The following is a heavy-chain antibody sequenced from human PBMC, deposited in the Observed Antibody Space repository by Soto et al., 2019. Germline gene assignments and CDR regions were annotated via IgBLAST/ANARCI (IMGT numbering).Heavy chain of an antibody. V-gene: IGHV3-30*03. CDR2: ISFDATQT. D-gene: IGHD3-16*01. CDR1: GVTFGNYG. Sequence: GGSLRLSCAVSGVTFGNYGMHWVRQCPGKGLEWLAGISFDATQTYYADPVRGRFAISRDNSKNTVYLEMNSLRNEDTALYYCARDSDPRMIPEILMDDFDYWGQGTQVTVSS. CDR3: ARDSDPRMIPEILMDDFDY. J-gene: IGHJ4*02.